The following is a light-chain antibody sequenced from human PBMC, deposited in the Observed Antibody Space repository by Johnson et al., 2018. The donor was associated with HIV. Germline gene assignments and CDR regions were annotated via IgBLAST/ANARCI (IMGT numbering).Light chain of an antibody. CDR1: SSNIGNSY. CDR3: GTWGGV. J-gene: IGLJ1*01. CDR2: ANN. V-gene: IGLV1-51*01. Sequence: QSVLTQPPSVSAAPGQKVTISCSGSSSNIGNSYVSWYQQLPGTAPKLLIYANNKLPSGIPDRFSGSKSGTSATLGITGLQTGDEADYYCGTWGGVFGTGTKVTVL.